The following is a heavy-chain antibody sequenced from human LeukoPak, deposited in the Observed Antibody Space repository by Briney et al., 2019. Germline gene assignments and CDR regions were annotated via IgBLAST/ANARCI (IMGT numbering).Heavy chain of an antibody. CDR2: IYYSGST. CDR3: ASQGANQYYYYGMDV. Sequence: SETLSLTCTVSGGSISSGGYYWSWIHQHPGKGLEWIGYIYYSGSTYYNPSLKSRVTISVDTSKNQFSLKLSSVTAADTAMYYCASQGANQYYYYGMDVWGQGTMVTVSS. V-gene: IGHV4-31*03. J-gene: IGHJ6*02. CDR1: GGSISSGGYY.